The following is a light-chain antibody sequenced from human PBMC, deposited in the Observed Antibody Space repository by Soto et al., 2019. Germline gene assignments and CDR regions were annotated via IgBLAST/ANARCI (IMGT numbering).Light chain of an antibody. CDR2: EGS. V-gene: IGLV2-23*01. Sequence: QSALTQPASVSGSPGQSITISCTGTSSDVGSYNLVSWYQQHPGKAPKLMIYEGSKRPSGVSNRFSGSKSGNTASLTISGLQAEDEADYYCCSYSAGSTTVILGGGTKVTVL. CDR1: SSDVGSYNL. CDR3: CSYSAGSTTVI. J-gene: IGLJ2*01.